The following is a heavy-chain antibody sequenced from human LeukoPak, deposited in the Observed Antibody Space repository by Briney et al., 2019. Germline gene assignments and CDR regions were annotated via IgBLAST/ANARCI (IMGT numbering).Heavy chain of an antibody. D-gene: IGHD6-13*01. CDR3: ARHAYSSSWYLRY. V-gene: IGHV4-38-2*01. Sequence: SETLSLTCAVSGYSISSGYYWGWIRQPPGKGLEWIGSIYHSGSTYYNPSLKSRVTISVDTSKNQFSLKLSSLTAADTAVYYCARHAYSSSWYLRYWGQGTLVTVSS. CDR2: IYHSGST. CDR1: GYSISSGYY. J-gene: IGHJ4*02.